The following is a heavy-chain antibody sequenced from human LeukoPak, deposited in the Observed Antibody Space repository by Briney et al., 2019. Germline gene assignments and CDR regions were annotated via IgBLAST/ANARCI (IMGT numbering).Heavy chain of an antibody. CDR2: IIPIFGTA. CDR1: GGTFSSYA. V-gene: IGHV1-69*05. D-gene: IGHD1-26*01. CDR3: ARGVGATSMDFQH. J-gene: IGHJ1*01. Sequence: ASVKVSCKASGGTFSSYAISWVRQAPGQGLEWMGGIIPIFGTANYAQKFQGRVTITTGESTSTAYMELSSLRSEDTAVYYCARGVGATSMDFQHWGQGTLVTVSS.